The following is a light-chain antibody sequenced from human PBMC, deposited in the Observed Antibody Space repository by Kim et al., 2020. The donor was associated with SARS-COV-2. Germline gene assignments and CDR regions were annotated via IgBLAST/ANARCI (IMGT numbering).Light chain of an antibody. CDR1: QSIRRY. J-gene: IGKJ1*01. Sequence: DIQMTQSPSSLSASLGDRVTVTCRASQSIRRYLNWYQQKPGKAPNLLIYGASNLQGEVPSRFSATGSGTDFSLTITNLQPEDFATYFCQQTYSTPRTFGQGTKVDIK. V-gene: IGKV1-39*01. CDR2: GAS. CDR3: QQTYSTPRT.